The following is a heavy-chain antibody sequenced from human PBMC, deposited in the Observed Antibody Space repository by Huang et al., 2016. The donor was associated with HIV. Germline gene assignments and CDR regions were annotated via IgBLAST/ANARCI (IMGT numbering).Heavy chain of an antibody. CDR3: ARERMMSWLDDHDAFDI. CDR1: GGSFSGYY. D-gene: IGHD1-1*01. J-gene: IGHJ3*02. Sequence: QVQLQQWGAGLLKPSETLSLTCAVYGGSFSGYYWSWIRQSPGKGLEWIGEINNSGSTNDNPSLKSLLTISVDTSKNQFSLKLSSVTAADTAVYYCARERMMSWLDDHDAFDIWGQGTMVTVSS. V-gene: IGHV4-34*01. CDR2: INNSGST.